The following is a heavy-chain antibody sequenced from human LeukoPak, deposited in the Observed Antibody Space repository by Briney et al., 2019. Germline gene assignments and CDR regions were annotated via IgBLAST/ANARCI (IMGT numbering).Heavy chain of an antibody. J-gene: IGHJ3*02. V-gene: IGHV3-66*01. CDR1: GFTVSSNY. CDR2: IYSGGST. Sequence: GGSLRLSCAASGFTVSSNYMSWVRQAPGKGLEWVSVIYSGGSTYYADSVKGRFTISRDNSKNTLYLQMNSLRAEDTAVYYCARGSHDSSGLIDIWGQGTMVTVSS. D-gene: IGHD3-22*01. CDR3: ARGSHDSSGLIDI.